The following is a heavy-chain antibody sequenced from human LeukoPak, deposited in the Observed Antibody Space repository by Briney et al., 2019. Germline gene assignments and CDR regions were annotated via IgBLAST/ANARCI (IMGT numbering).Heavy chain of an antibody. CDR2: ISGSGGST. CDR1: GFTFSSYA. D-gene: IGHD2-2*01. J-gene: IGHJ4*02. CDR3: AKLREYQLLLYFDY. Sequence: GGSLRLSCAASGFTFSSYAMSWVRQAPGKGLERVSAISGSGGSTYYADSVKGRFTISRDNSKNTLYLQMNSLRAEDTAVYYCAKLREYQLLLYFDYWGQGTLDTVSS. V-gene: IGHV3-23*01.